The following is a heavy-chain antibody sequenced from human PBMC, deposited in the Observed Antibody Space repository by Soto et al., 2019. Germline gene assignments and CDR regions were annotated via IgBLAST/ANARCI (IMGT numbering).Heavy chain of an antibody. J-gene: IGHJ6*03. D-gene: IGHD3-3*01. CDR2: IWNDGSKK. CDR3: ARDSIFGVVTPCYYYYLDV. Sequence: QVQLVESGGGVVQPGRSLRLSCAASGFTFSSYGMHWVRQAPGKGLERVAVIWNDGSKKYYADSVKGRFTISRDNSKEALYLHINSLRAEDTAVYYCARDSIFGVVTPCYYYYLDVWGKGSRVNVSS. CDR1: GFTFSSYG. V-gene: IGHV3-33*01.